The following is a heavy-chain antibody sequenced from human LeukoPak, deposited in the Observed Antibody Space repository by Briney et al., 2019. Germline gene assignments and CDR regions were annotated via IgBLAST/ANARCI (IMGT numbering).Heavy chain of an antibody. D-gene: IGHD1-26*01. Sequence: GGSLRLSCAASGFTFSSYEMNWVRQAPGKGLEWVSYISSSGSTIYYADSVKGRFTISRDNAKNSLYLQMNSLRAEDTAVYYCARAVVGATGVDYWGQGTLVTVSS. CDR1: GFTFSSYE. J-gene: IGHJ4*02. CDR3: ARAVVGATGVDY. CDR2: ISSSGSTI. V-gene: IGHV3-48*03.